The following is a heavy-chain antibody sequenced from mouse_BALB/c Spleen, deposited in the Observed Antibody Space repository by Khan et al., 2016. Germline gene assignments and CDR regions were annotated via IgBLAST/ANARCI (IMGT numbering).Heavy chain of an antibody. V-gene: IGHV14-3*02. CDR1: GFNIKDTY. CDR2: IDPANGNT. Sequence: VQLKQSGAELVKPGASVKLSCTASGFNIKDTYMHWVKQRLEQGLEWIGRIDPANGNTKYDPKFQGKATITADTSSNTAYLQLSSLTSEDTAVYYCARSPYDYDVGFAYWGQGTLVTVSA. J-gene: IGHJ3*01. D-gene: IGHD2-4*01. CDR3: ARSPYDYDVGFAY.